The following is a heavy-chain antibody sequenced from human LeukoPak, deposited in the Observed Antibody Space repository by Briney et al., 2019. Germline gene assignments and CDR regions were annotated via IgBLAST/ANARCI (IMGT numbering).Heavy chain of an antibody. CDR2: INHSGST. D-gene: IGHD3-22*01. CDR1: GGSISISSYY. J-gene: IGHJ4*02. Sequence: SETLSLTCTVSGGSISISSYYWGWIRQPPGKGLEWIGEINHSGSTNYNPSLKSRVTISVDTSKNQFSLKLSSVTAADTAVYYCASLKGLYYYDSSGYHPYFDYWGQGTLVTVSS. V-gene: IGHV4-39*07. CDR3: ASLKGLYYYDSSGYHPYFDY.